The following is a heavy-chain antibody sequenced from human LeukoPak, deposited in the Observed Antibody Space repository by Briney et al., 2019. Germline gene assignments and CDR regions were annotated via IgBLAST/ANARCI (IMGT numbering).Heavy chain of an antibody. V-gene: IGHV3-74*01. CDR2: INSDGSST. J-gene: IGHJ3*02. CDR1: GFTFSSYW. CDR3: AREGDISSSPDAFDI. D-gene: IGHD6-6*01. Sequence: GGSLRLSCAASGFTFSSYWMHWVRQAPGKGLVWVSRINSDGSSTSYADSVKGRFTISRDNAKNTLYLQMNSLRAEDTAVYYCAREGDISSSPDAFDIWGQGTMVTVSS.